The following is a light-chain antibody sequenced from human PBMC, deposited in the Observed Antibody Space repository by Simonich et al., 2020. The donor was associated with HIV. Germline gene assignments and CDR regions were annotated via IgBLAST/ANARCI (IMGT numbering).Light chain of an antibody. J-gene: IGLJ3*02. V-gene: IGLV8-61*01. Sequence: QTVVTQETSSSVSPGGTVTLTCALSSGSVSTSYYTTWYHPTPGPPPRTLIYSTNTRSSGVPERFSGSILGNKAVHTITGAQADDEGDYYCVLYMGSGISVFGGGTKLTVL. CDR3: VLYMGSGISV. CDR1: SGSVSTSYY. CDR2: STN.